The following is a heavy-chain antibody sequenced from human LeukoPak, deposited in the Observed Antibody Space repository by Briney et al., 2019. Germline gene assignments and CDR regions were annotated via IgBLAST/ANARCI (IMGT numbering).Heavy chain of an antibody. D-gene: IGHD3-16*01. J-gene: IGHJ4*02. V-gene: IGHV1-24*01. CDR3: ATVSIVSGSYAFDY. Sequence: ASVKVSCKVSGYTLTELSMHWVRQAPGKGLEWMGGFDPEDGETIYAQKFQGRVTMTEDTSTDTAYMELSSLRSEDTAVYYCATVSIVSGSYAFDYWGQGTQVTVSS. CDR2: FDPEDGET. CDR1: GYTLTELS.